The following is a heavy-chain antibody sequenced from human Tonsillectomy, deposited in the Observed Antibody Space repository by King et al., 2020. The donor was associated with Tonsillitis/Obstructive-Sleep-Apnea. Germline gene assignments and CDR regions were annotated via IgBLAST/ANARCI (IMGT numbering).Heavy chain of an antibody. CDR3: AKGYPRWPWYFDL. Sequence: VQLVESGGGLVQPGGSLRLSCAASGFTFSSYAMSWVRQAPGKGLEWGSAISGSGGSTYYADSLKGRFTISRENSKNTLYLQMNSLRAGDTAVYYCAKGYPRWPWYFDLWGRGTLVTVSS. V-gene: IGHV3-23*04. J-gene: IGHJ2*01. CDR1: GFTFSSYA. CDR2: ISGSGGST. D-gene: IGHD4-23*01.